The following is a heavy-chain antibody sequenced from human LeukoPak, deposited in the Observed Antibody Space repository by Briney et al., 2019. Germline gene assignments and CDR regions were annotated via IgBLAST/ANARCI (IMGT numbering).Heavy chain of an antibody. CDR1: GYTFTSYY. CDR3: ARDYYDSSGYYKDYYFDY. D-gene: IGHD3-22*01. J-gene: IGHJ4*02. V-gene: IGHV1-46*01. Sequence: ASVKVSCKASGYTFTSYYMHWVRQAPGQGLEWMGIINPSGGSTSYAQRFQGRVTMTRDTSTSTVYMELSSLRSEDTAVYYCARDYYDSSGYYKDYYFDYWGQGTLVTVSS. CDR2: INPSGGST.